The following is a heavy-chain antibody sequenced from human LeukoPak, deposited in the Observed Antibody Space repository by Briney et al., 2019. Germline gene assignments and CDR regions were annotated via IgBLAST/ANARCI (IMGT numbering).Heavy chain of an antibody. Sequence: GGFLRLSCAASGFTLSSYGMNWVRQAPGKGLEWVAIISSDKGNKYYVDYVKGRFTISRDNSKNTLYLQMNNLRADDTAVYYCAKDSSTGWYGDYFDYWGQGTLVTVSS. CDR2: ISSDKGNK. D-gene: IGHD6-19*01. CDR1: GFTLSSYG. J-gene: IGHJ4*02. V-gene: IGHV3-30*18. CDR3: AKDSSTGWYGDYFDY.